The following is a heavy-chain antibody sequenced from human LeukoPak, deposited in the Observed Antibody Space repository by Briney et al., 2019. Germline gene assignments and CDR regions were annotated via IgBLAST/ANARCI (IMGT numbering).Heavy chain of an antibody. J-gene: IGHJ6*03. CDR1: GFTFSTYW. CDR3: ARVAVIYYYYMEV. Sequence: PGGSLRLSCAASGFTFSTYWKSWVRQAPGKGLEWVANIKQDGSEKYYVDSVKGRFTISRDNAKNSLYLQMSSLRAEDTAVYYCARVAVIYYYYMEVWGKGTTVTVSS. V-gene: IGHV3-7*01. D-gene: IGHD2/OR15-2a*01. CDR2: IKQDGSEK.